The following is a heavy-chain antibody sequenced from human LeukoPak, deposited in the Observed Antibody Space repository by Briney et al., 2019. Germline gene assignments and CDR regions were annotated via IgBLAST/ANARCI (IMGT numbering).Heavy chain of an antibody. CDR2: INTDGSST. CDR1: GFSLSSYW. V-gene: IGHV3-74*01. CDR3: ARVIGWDEPFDI. Sequence: GGSLRLSCSASGFSLSSYWMHWVRHAPGTGLVWVSRINTDGSSTNYADSVKGRFTVSRDNAKNTLYLQMNSLRAEDTAVYYCARVIGWDEPFDIWGQGTMVTVSS. J-gene: IGHJ3*02. D-gene: IGHD1-26*01.